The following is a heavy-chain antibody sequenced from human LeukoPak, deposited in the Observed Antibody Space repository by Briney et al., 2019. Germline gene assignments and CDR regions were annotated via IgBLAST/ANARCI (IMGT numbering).Heavy chain of an antibody. Sequence: GGSLRLSCAASGFTFSSYAMHWVRQAPGKGLEWVAVISYDGSNKYYADSVKDRFTISRDNSKNTLYLQMNSLRAEDTAVYYCESGSLGYWGQGTLVTVSS. CDR2: ISYDGSNK. CDR1: GFTFSSYA. V-gene: IGHV3-30-3*01. D-gene: IGHD2-15*01. J-gene: IGHJ4*02. CDR3: ESGSLGY.